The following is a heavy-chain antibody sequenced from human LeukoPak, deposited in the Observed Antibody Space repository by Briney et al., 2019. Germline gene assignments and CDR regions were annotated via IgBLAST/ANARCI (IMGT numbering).Heavy chain of an antibody. CDR2: IGASGADT. CDR3: ARRPRDTSGYYLGAFHD. V-gene: IGHV3-23*01. Sequence: GGSLRLSCAASGFTFTNYAMTWVRQAPGKGLEWVSVIGASGADTYYSDSVKGRFTVSRDNSQNTLFLHMSSLRAEDTAVYFCARRPRDTSGYYLGAFHDWGQGATVTVSS. J-gene: IGHJ3*01. D-gene: IGHD3-22*01. CDR1: GFTFTNYA.